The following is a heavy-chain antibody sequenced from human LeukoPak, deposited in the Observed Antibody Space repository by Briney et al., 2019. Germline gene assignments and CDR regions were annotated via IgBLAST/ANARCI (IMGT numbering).Heavy chain of an antibody. Sequence: GGSLRLSCAASGFTVSKNYMSWVRQAPGKGLGCVSVIYSGGSTHYADSVKGRFTISRDNSKNTLYLQMNSLRAEDTAVYYCARAVAGLYFDYWGQGTLVTVSS. J-gene: IGHJ4*02. CDR1: GFTVSKNY. CDR3: ARAVAGLYFDY. CDR2: IYSGGST. D-gene: IGHD6-19*01. V-gene: IGHV3-53*01.